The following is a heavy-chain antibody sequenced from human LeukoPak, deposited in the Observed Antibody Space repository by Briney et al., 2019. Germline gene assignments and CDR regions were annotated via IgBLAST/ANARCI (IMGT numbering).Heavy chain of an antibody. D-gene: IGHD6-13*01. CDR1: GGSISSYY. V-gene: IGHV4-59*01. J-gene: IGHJ4*02. CDR2: IYYSGST. CDR3: ARGPMYSSSWYPPFDY. Sequence: SETLSLTCTVSGGSISSYYWSWIRQPPGKGLEWIGYIYYSGSTNYNPSLKSRVTISVDTSKNQFSLKLSSVTAADTAVYYCARGPMYSSSWYPPFDYWGQGTLVTVSS.